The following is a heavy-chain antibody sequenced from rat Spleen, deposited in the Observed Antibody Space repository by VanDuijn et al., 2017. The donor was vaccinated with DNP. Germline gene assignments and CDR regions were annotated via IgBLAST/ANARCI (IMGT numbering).Heavy chain of an antibody. CDR2: INTDGGST. Sequence: EVQLVESGGGLVQPGRSLKLSCVASGFTFSNYYMFWIRQAPGKGLEWVASINTDGGSTYYPDSVKGRFTISRDNAENTVYLQMSSLRSEDTATYYCASWAPIAPLSTSNYWGQGVMVTVSS. J-gene: IGHJ2*01. CDR3: ASWAPIAPLSTSNY. D-gene: IGHD1-2*01. V-gene: IGHV5-58*01. CDR1: GFTFSNYY.